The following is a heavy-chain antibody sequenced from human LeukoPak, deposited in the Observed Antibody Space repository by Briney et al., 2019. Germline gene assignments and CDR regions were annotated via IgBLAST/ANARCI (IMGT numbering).Heavy chain of an antibody. D-gene: IGHD3-9*01. V-gene: IGHV7-4-1*02. Sequence: ASVKVSCKASGYTFTSYAMNWVRQAPGQGLEWMGWINTNTGNPTYAQGFTGRFVFSLDTSVSTAYLQISSLKAEDTAVYYCARGGRYFDWSKEPDYYYYGMDVWGQGTTVTVSS. CDR2: INTNTGNP. CDR1: GYTFTSYA. J-gene: IGHJ6*02. CDR3: ARGGRYFDWSKEPDYYYYGMDV.